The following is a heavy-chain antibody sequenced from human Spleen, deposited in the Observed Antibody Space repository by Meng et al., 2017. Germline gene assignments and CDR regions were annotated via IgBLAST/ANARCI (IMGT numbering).Heavy chain of an antibody. J-gene: IGHJ4*02. CDR1: GGSFSGYY. CDR3: ARTRVLYYFDQ. Sequence: QVQLQQWGAGLLKPSEALSLTCAVYGGSFSGYYWGWIRQPPGKGLEWIGEINHRGDTKHNPSLRSRVTISVDTSKNQFSLKLNSVTAADTAVYYCARTRVLYYFDQWGQGTLVTRLL. V-gene: IGHV4-34*02. CDR2: INHRGDT. D-gene: IGHD2/OR15-2a*01.